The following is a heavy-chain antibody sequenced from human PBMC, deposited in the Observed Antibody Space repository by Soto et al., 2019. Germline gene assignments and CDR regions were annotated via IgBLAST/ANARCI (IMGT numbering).Heavy chain of an antibody. Sequence: PSQTLSLTCAISGDSISANNSTWNWIRQSPSRGLEWLGRTYYRSKWYHDYAVSVKSRITVNPDTSKNQFSLQLNSVTPEDTAVYYCARADSRMVVAATDYGMDVWGQGTTVTVSS. J-gene: IGHJ6*02. D-gene: IGHD2-15*01. V-gene: IGHV6-1*01. CDR2: TYYRSKWYH. CDR3: ARADSRMVVAATDYGMDV. CDR1: GDSISANNST.